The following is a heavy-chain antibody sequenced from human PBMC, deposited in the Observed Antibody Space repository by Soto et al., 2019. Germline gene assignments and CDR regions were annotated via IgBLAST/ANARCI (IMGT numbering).Heavy chain of an antibody. CDR2: IRSKAYGGTT. J-gene: IGHJ6*02. CDR3: TRGDSSWAYYYYGMDV. V-gene: IGHV3-49*03. Sequence: GGSLRLSCTASGFTFGDYAMSWFRQAPGKGLEWVGFIRSKAYGGTTEYAASVKGRFTISRDDSKSIAYLQMNSLKTEDTAVYYCTRGDSSWAYYYYGMDVWGQGTTVTVSS. D-gene: IGHD6-13*01. CDR1: GFTFGDYA.